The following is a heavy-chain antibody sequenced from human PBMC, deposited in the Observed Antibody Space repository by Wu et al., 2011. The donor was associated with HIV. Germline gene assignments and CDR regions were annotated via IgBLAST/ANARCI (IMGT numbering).Heavy chain of an antibody. CDR3: VANREVPTTSAWFDP. Sequence: SYALNWVRHGPGQGLEWMGRIISIFGSTDYAQKFQGRVTITADESTSTAYIELSSLRFEDTAVYYCVANREVPTTSAWFDPWGLGTLVTVSS. CDR2: IISIFGST. D-gene: IGHD1-26*01. J-gene: IGHJ5*02. CDR1: SYA. V-gene: IGHV1-69*15.